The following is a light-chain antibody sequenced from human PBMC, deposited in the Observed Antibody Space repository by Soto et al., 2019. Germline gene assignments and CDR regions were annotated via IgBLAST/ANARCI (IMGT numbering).Light chain of an antibody. CDR2: DVS. CDR1: SSDIGGYNY. J-gene: IGLJ1*01. Sequence: QSSLAQPRSVSGSPGQSVTISCPGTSSDIGGYNYVSWYQQHPGKAPKLMIYDVSKRPSGVPDRFSGSKSGNTASLTISGLQAEDEADYYCCSYAGSYTYNYVFGTGTKVPS. V-gene: IGLV2-11*01. CDR3: CSYAGSYTYNYV.